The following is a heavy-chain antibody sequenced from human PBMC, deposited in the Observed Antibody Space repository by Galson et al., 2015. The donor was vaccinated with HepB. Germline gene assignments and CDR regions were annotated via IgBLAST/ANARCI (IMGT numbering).Heavy chain of an antibody. J-gene: IGHJ4*02. V-gene: IGHV3-48*02. CDR3: ARSPWSPLYFDH. CDR1: GYTFSSYT. D-gene: IGHD2-15*01. CDR2: ITTGGNSL. Sequence: SLRLSCAGSGYTFSSYTMSWVRQAPGKGLEWISYITTGGNSLFYLDSVKDRFTISRDNANSSLYLQMNSLRDEDTAVYFCARSPWSPLYFDHWGQGTLVTVSS.